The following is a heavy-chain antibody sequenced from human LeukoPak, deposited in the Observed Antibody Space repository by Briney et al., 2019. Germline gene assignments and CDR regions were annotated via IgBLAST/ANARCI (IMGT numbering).Heavy chain of an antibody. J-gene: IGHJ4*02. CDR2: IKQDGSEK. CDR1: GFTFSSYW. Sequence: GGSLRLSCAASGFTFSSYWMQWVRQAPGKGLEWVANIKQDGSEKYYADSVKGRFIISRDNAKNALYLRMSSLRAEDTAIYYCARRYFDYWGQGTLVTASS. V-gene: IGHV3-7*03. CDR3: ARRYFDY.